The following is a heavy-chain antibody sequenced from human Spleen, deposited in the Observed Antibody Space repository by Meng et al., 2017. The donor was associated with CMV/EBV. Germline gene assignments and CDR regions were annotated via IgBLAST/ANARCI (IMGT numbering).Heavy chain of an antibody. D-gene: IGHD3-22*01. CDR2: ISYDGSHK. CDR3: PRDLPISRDRYDSCGLDY. V-gene: IGHV3-30-3*01. CDR1: FTFIRYA. Sequence: FTFIRYAMHWVRPAPGKGLELVALISYDGSHKYYSDSVTGRFTISRDNSKNTLYLQMNSLRPEDTAVYYCPRDLPISRDRYDSCGLDYWGQGALVTVSS. J-gene: IGHJ4*02.